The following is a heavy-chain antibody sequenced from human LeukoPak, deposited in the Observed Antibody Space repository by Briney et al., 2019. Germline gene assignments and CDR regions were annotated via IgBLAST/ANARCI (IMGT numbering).Heavy chain of an antibody. V-gene: IGHV3-53*01. CDR1: GFTVSSNY. Sequence: GGSLRLSCAASGFTVSSNYMSWVRQAPGNGLDWVSVVYSGGSTYYADSVKGRFTISRDNSKNTLYLQMNSLRAEDTAGYYCAKGFWSGYLGGAFDIWGQGTMVTVSS. CDR3: AKGFWSGYLGGAFDI. D-gene: IGHD3-3*01. J-gene: IGHJ3*02. CDR2: VYSGGST.